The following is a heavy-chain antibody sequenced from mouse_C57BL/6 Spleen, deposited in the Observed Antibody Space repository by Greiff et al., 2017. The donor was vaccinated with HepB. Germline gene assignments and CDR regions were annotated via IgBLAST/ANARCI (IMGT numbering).Heavy chain of an antibody. CDR2: IYPGDGDT. CDR1: GYAFSSSW. D-gene: IGHD1-1*01. Sequence: VMLVESGPELVKPGASVKISCKASGYAFSSSWMNWVKQRPGKGLEWIGRIYPGDGDTNYNGKFKGKATLTADKSSSTAYMQLSSLTSEDSAVYFCARSTRGLLRYFDYWGQGTTLTVSS. V-gene: IGHV1-82*01. CDR3: ARSTRGLLRYFDY. J-gene: IGHJ2*01.